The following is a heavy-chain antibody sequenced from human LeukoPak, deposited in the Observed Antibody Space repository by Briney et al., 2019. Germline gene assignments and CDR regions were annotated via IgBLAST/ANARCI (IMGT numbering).Heavy chain of an antibody. Sequence: SETLSLTCTVSGGSISSYYWSWIRQPPGKGLEWIGYIYYSGSTNYNPSLKSRVTISVDTSKNQFSLKLSSVTAADTAVYYCARVSQQRNAFDIWGQGTMVTVSS. CDR1: GGSISSYY. J-gene: IGHJ3*02. D-gene: IGHD6-25*01. CDR2: IYYSGST. V-gene: IGHV4-59*01. CDR3: ARVSQQRNAFDI.